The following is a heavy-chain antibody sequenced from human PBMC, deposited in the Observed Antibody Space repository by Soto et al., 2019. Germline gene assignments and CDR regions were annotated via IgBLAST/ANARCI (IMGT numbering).Heavy chain of an antibody. D-gene: IGHD5-18*01. CDR2: IYYSGST. Sequence: SETLSLTCTVSGGSISSYYWSWIRQPPGKGLEWMGDIYYSGSTNYNPSLKSRVTISVDTSKNQFSLKLSAVTAADTAVYYGARQDTALDYWGQGTLVTVSS. J-gene: IGHJ4*02. CDR1: GGSISSYY. V-gene: IGHV4-59*01. CDR3: ARQDTALDY.